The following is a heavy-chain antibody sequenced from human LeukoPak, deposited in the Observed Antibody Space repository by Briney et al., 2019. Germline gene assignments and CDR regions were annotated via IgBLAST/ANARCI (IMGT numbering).Heavy chain of an antibody. CDR1: GFTFSSSA. V-gene: IGHV3-23*01. Sequence: GGSLRLSCAASGFTFSSSAMSWVRQAPGKGLEWVSAISNNGGYTYYADSVQGRFTISRDNSKNTLYLQMNSLRAEDTAVYYCARDRAVGHYFDYWGQGTLVTVSS. J-gene: IGHJ4*02. CDR2: ISNNGGYT. CDR3: ARDRAVGHYFDY. D-gene: IGHD1-26*01.